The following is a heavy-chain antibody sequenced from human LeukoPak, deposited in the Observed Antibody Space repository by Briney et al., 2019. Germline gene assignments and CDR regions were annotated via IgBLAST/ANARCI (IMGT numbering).Heavy chain of an antibody. D-gene: IGHD3-22*01. CDR2: INGGGRDT. Sequence: GGSLRLSCAASDFSFSSYWMNWVRQAPGKGLEWVANINGGGRDTYYVGSVRGRFTISRDNADNSLYLQMNSLRGEDTAVYYCARGVSSAIDWWGEGTLVTVSS. J-gene: IGHJ4*02. CDR1: DFSFSSYW. CDR3: ARGVSSAIDW. V-gene: IGHV3-7*01.